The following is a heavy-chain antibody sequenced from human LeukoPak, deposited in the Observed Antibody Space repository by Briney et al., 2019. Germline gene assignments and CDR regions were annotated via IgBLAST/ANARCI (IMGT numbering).Heavy chain of an antibody. V-gene: IGHV3-33*08. D-gene: IGHD3-16*01. CDR1: GFSFSTYA. CDR2: IWYDGSNK. J-gene: IGHJ4*02. CDR3: ARMGFDY. Sequence: GGSLRLSCAASGFSFSTYAIHWVRQAPGKGLEWVAVIWYDGSNKYYADSVKGRFTISRDNSKNTLYVQMNSLRAEDTAVYYCARMGFDYWGQGTLVTVSS.